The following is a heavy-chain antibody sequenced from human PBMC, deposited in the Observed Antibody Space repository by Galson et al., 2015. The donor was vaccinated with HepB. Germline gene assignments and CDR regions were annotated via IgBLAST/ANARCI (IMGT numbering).Heavy chain of an antibody. V-gene: IGHV3-33*01. Sequence: SLRLSCAASGFTFSSYAMHWVRQAPGKGLEWVAVIWYEDSDKFYADSVQGRFTISRDNSKNTLYLQMNSLRVEDTAVYYCARRNWGGLDYWGQGALVTVSS. CDR3: ARRNWGGLDY. CDR2: IWYEDSDK. J-gene: IGHJ4*02. D-gene: IGHD7-27*01. CDR1: GFTFSSYA.